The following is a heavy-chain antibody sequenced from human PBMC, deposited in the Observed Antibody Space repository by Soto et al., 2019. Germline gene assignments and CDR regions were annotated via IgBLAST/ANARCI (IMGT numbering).Heavy chain of an antibody. CDR2: IIPIFGTA. J-gene: IGHJ6*02. CDR1: GGTFSSYA. D-gene: IGHD3-10*01. CDR3: ARGNYGSGSYYNPIGYYYGMDV. V-gene: IGHV1-69*13. Sequence: PVKVSCKASGGTFSSYAISWVRQAPGQGLEWMGGIIPIFGTANYAQKFQGRVTITADESTSTAYMELSSLRSEDTAVYYCARGNYGSGSYYNPIGYYYGMDVWGQGTTVTVSS.